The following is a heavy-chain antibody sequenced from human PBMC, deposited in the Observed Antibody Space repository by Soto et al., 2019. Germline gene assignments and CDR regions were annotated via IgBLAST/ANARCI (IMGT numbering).Heavy chain of an antibody. Sequence: ASVKVSCKVSGYTLTELSMHWVRQAPGKGLEWMGGFDPEDGETIYAQKFQGRVTMTEDTSTDTAYMELSSLRSEDTAVYYCATDTSSKFWSGYFPFEYWGQGTLVTVSS. CDR1: GYTLTELS. J-gene: IGHJ4*02. V-gene: IGHV1-24*01. CDR3: ATDTSSKFWSGYFPFEY. CDR2: FDPEDGET. D-gene: IGHD3-3*01.